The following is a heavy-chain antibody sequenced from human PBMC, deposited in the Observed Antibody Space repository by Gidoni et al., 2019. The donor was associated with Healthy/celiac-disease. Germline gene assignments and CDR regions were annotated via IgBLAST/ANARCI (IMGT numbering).Heavy chain of an antibody. V-gene: IGHV1-69*06. CDR2: IIPIFGTA. Sequence: QVQLVQSGAEVKKPGSSVKVSCKASGGTFSIYAISWVRQAPGQGLEWMGGIIPIFGTANYAQKFQGRVTITADKSTSTAYMELSSLRSEDTAVYYCARGRYDKAISPHDAFDIWGQGTMVTVSS. D-gene: IGHD3-10*01. CDR1: GGTFSIYA. J-gene: IGHJ3*02. CDR3: ARGRYDKAISPHDAFDI.